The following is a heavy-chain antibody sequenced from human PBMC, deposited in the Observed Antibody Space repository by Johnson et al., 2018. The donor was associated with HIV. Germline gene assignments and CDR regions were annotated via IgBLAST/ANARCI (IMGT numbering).Heavy chain of an antibody. J-gene: IGHJ3*02. D-gene: IGHD1-26*01. CDR2: IYSGGST. V-gene: IGHV3-66*02. CDR3: ATSMGATALAFDI. Sequence: VQLVESGGGLVQPGGSLRLSCAASGFTVSSNYMSWVRQAPGKGLEWVSVIYSGGSTYYADSVKGRFTSSRDNSKNTLYLQMNSLRAEDTAVYYCATSMGATALAFDIWGQGTMVTVSS. CDR1: GFTVSSNY.